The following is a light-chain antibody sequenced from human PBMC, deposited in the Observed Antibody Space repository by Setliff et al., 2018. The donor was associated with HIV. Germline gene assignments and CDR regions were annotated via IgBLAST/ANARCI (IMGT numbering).Light chain of an antibody. J-gene: IGLJ1*01. CDR3: SSYTSSGTLV. Sequence: QSVLTQPASVSGSPGQSITISCTGTSGDIGAYNYVSWYQQHPGKAPKLMIYDVSSRPSGVSNRFSGSKSGNTASLTISGLQAEDEADYYCSSYTSSGTLVFGTGTKVTVL. CDR2: DVS. V-gene: IGLV2-14*01. CDR1: SGDIGAYNY.